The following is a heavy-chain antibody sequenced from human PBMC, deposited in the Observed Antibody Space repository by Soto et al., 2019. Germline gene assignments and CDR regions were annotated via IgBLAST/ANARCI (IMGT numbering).Heavy chain of an antibody. D-gene: IGHD2-2*01. V-gene: IGHV4-34*01. Sequence: SETLSLTCAVYGGSFSGYYWSWIRQPPGKGLEWIGEINHSGSTNYNPSLKSRGTISVDTSKNQFSLKLSSVTAADTAVYYCARGRLQSGRGYQLPAGYYYGMDVWGQGTTVTVSS. CDR1: GGSFSGYY. CDR3: ARGRLQSGRGYQLPAGYYYGMDV. J-gene: IGHJ6*02. CDR2: INHSGST.